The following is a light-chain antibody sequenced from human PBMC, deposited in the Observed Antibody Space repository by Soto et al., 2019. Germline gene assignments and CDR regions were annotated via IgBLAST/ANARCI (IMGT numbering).Light chain of an antibody. Sequence: DIQMTQSPSSLSASVGDRVTITCRASQSISSYLNWYQQKPGKAPKLLIYAASSLQSGVPSRFSGSRSGTDFTLTISSLQPEDFATYDCQQSYSTPWTFGQGTKV. CDR3: QQSYSTPWT. J-gene: IGKJ1*01. V-gene: IGKV1-39*01. CDR2: AAS. CDR1: QSISSY.